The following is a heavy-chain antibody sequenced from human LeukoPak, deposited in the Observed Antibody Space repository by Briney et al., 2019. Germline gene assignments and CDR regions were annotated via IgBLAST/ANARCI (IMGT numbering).Heavy chain of an antibody. J-gene: IGHJ3*01. CDR1: GFSFSDYY. D-gene: IGHD3-10*01. Sequence: GGSLRLSCAASGFSFSDYYMTWIRQAPGKGVEWLSYISSNNGRIIYHADSVKGRFTISRDNTKNSLFLQMVSLRVEDTAVYYCARYYSDAFDVWGQGTVVTVSP. CDR2: ISSNNGRII. V-gene: IGHV3-11*04. CDR3: ARYYSDAFDV.